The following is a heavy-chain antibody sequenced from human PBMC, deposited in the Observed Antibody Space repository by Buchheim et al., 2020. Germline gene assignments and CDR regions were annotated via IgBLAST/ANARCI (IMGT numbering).Heavy chain of an antibody. CDR1: GVSISSYY. Sequence: QVQLQESGPGLVKPSETLSLTCTVSGVSISSYYRSWIRQPPGKGLEWIGYIYYSGSTNYNPSLKSRVTISFDTSKNQFSLKLSSVTAADTAVYYCARSLYTSGWYVLGYWGQGTL. CDR3: ARSLYTSGWYVLGY. V-gene: IGHV4-59*01. J-gene: IGHJ4*02. CDR2: IYYSGST. D-gene: IGHD6-19*01.